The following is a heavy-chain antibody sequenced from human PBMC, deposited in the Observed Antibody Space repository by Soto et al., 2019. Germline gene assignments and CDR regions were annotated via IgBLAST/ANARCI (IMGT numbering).Heavy chain of an antibody. CDR2: IMPIFRTP. CDR1: GGTFKNSA. D-gene: IGHD5-12*01. V-gene: IGHV1-69*13. J-gene: IGHJ6*02. Sequence: SVKVSCKASGGTFKNSAISWVRQAPGQGLEWMGGIMPIFRTPDYSQKFQGRVTITADESTSTVYMELSGLRSDDTAIYYCARDKARLQLGGNYYYILDVWGQGTTVTVSS. CDR3: ARDKARLQLGGNYYYILDV.